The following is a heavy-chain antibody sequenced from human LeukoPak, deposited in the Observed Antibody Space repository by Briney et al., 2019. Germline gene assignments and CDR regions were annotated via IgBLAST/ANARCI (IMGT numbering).Heavy chain of an antibody. CDR2: IYHSGST. CDR1: GGAISSYY. J-gene: IGHJ6*02. CDR3: ASSTVTNGSDYYYYGMDV. Sequence: SETLSLTCTVSGGAISSYYWSWLRQPPGAGLEWIGFIYHSGSTNYNPSLKSRVTISVDTSTNQLSLKMKSVTAADTAVYYCASSTVTNGSDYYYYGMDVWGQGTTVTVSS. D-gene: IGHD4-17*01. V-gene: IGHV4-59*08.